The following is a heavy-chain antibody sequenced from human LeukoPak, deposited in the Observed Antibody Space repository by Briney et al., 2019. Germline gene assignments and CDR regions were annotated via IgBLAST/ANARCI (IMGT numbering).Heavy chain of an antibody. V-gene: IGHV3-23*01. Sequence: PGGALRLSCAASGFTFSSYAMSWVRQAPGKGVEWLSTLVVTGAATYYADSVMDRFIISRDNSKNTLYLQMNSLRVEDTAVYYCAKDDGGEYHLFDSWGLGTLVTVSS. CDR2: LVVTGAAT. J-gene: IGHJ4*02. CDR1: GFTFSSYA. CDR3: AKDDGGEYHLFDS. D-gene: IGHD3-16*01.